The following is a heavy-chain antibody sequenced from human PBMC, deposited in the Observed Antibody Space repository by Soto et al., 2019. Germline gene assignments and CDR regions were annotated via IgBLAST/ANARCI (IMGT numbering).Heavy chain of an antibody. CDR2: IIPKFGST. V-gene: IGHV1-69*01. CDR3: ARWRSSSWFAVFFQF. J-gene: IGHJ1*01. CDR1: GDTFTSYS. Sequence: QGQLVQSGAEVKKPGSSVKVSCKSSGDTFTSYSIAWMRQAPGQGLEWMGGIIPKFGSTKYARKSQDRVTITADQSTSPAYMELSGLRSEDTAVYFCARWRSSSWFAVFFQFWGQGTRVTVSS. D-gene: IGHD6-13*01.